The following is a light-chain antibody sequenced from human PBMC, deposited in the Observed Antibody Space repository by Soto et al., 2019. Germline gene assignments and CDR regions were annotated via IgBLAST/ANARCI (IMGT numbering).Light chain of an antibody. Sequence: IVLTQSPGTLSLSPGERATLSCRASQSVSSSYLAWYQQKPGQAPRLLIYGASSRATGIPDRFSGSGSGTDFTLTISRLEPEDFAVYYCQQYGSSLTWTFGQGAKADI. CDR2: GAS. J-gene: IGKJ1*01. CDR1: QSVSSSY. CDR3: QQYGSSLTWT. V-gene: IGKV3-20*01.